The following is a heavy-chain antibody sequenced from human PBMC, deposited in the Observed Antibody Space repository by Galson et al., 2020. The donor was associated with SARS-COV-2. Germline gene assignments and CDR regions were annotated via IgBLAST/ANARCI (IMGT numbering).Heavy chain of an antibody. D-gene: IGHD6-6*01. CDR2: IYYSGST. J-gene: IGHJ4*02. CDR1: GGSISSSSYY. CDR3: AIEMYSSSSLDY. V-gene: IGHV4-39*07. Sequence: SETLSLTCTVSGGSISSSSYYWGWIRQPPGKGLEWIGSIYYSGSTYYNPSLKSRVTISVDTSKNQFSLKLSSVTAADTAVYYCAIEMYSSSSLDYWGQGTLVTVSS.